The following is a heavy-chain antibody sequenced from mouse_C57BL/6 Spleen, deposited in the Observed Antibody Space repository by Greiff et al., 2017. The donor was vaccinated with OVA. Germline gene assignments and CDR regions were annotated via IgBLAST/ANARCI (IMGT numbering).Heavy chain of an antibody. D-gene: IGHD3-2*02. CDR3: ARRDSSGYVAD. CDR1: GYTFTSYW. CDR2: IAPSDSYT. J-gene: IGHJ3*01. V-gene: IGHV1-69*01. Sequence: QVQLQQPGAELVMPGASVKLSCKASGYTFTSYWMHWVKQRPGQGLEWIGEIAPSDSYTNYTQKFKGKSTLTVDKSSSTAYMQLSSLTSEDAAVYYCARRDSSGYVADWGQGTLVTVAA.